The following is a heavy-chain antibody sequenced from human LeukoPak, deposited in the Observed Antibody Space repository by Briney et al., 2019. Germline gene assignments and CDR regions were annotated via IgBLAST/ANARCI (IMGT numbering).Heavy chain of an antibody. CDR3: ARELDYGGNAKDY. D-gene: IGHD4-23*01. J-gene: IGHJ4*02. CDR2: INPNSGGT. CDR1: GYTFTGYY. V-gene: IGHV1-2*02. Sequence: ASVKVSCKASGYTFTGYYMHWVRQAPGQGLEWMGWINPNSGGTNYAQKFQGRVTMTRDTSISTAYMELSRLRSDDTAVYYCARELDYGGNAKDYWGQGTLVTVSS.